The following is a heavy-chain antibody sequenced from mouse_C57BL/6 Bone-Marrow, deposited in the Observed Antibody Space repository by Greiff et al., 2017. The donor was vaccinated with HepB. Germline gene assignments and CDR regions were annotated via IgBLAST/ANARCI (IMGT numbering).Heavy chain of an antibody. CDR2: INPSTGGT. CDR1: GYSFTGYY. V-gene: IGHV1-42*01. CDR3: ARSGTTVVARYFDV. Sequence: EVQLQQSGPELVKPGASVKISCKASGYSFTGYYMNWVKQSPEKGLEWIGEINPSTGGTTYNQKFKAKATLTVDKSSSTAYMQLKSLTSEDSADYYCARSGTTVVARYFDVWGTGTTVTVSS. D-gene: IGHD1-1*01. J-gene: IGHJ1*03.